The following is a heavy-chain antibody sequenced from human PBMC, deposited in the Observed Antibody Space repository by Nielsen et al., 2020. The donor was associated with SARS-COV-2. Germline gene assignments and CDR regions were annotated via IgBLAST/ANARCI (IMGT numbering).Heavy chain of an antibody. V-gene: IGHV1-3*01. J-gene: IGHJ4*02. D-gene: IGHD6-19*01. CDR2: INAGNGNT. CDR3: ARITPSSGWDY. Sequence: WVRQAPGQSLEWMGWINAGNGNTKYPQKFQGRVTMTRDTSANTAYMELSSLSSEDTAVYYCARITPSSGWDYWGQGTLVTVSS.